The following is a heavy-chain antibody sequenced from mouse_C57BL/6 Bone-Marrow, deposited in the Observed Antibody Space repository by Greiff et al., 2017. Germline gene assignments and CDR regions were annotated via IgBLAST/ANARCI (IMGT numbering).Heavy chain of an antibody. CDR1: GFTFSSYG. CDR3: ARHRGSSFDY. D-gene: IGHD1-1*01. Sequence: EVHLVESGGDLVKPGGSLKLSCAASGFTFSSYGMSWVRQTPVKRLEWVATISSGGSYTYYPDSVKGRFTISRDNAKNTLYLQMSSLKSEDTAMYYCARHRGSSFDYWGQGTTLTVSS. V-gene: IGHV5-6*01. J-gene: IGHJ2*01. CDR2: ISSGGSYT.